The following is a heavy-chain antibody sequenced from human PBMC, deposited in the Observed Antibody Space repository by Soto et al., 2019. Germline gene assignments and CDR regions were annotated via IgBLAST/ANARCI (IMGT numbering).Heavy chain of an antibody. CDR1: GFTFSTYT. V-gene: IGHV3-21*01. Sequence: GGSLRLSCAASGFTFSTYTMNWVRQAPGKGLEWVSSISSTSSYIYYADSVKGRFTISRDNAKNSLYLQMNSLRAEDTAVYYCAREGSYWNDVGPDWGQGTLVTVSS. CDR3: AREGSYWNDVGPD. J-gene: IGHJ4*02. CDR2: ISSTSSYI. D-gene: IGHD1-1*01.